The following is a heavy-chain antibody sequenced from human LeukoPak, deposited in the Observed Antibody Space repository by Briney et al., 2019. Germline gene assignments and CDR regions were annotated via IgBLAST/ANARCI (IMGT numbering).Heavy chain of an antibody. CDR3: ARVNINNWHSCDY. J-gene: IGHJ4*02. Sequence: SETLSLTCAVSGGSISSNNWWGWVRQPPGKGLEWIGEVYHSGSPNYNPSLKSRVTISVDKSRNHFSLNLSSVTAADTAVYYCARVNINNWHSCDYWGQGTLVTVSS. D-gene: IGHD1-1*01. CDR2: VYHSGSP. CDR1: GGSISSNNW. V-gene: IGHV4-4*02.